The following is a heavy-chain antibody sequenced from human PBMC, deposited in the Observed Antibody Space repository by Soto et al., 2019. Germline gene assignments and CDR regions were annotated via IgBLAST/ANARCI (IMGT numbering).Heavy chain of an antibody. CDR1: GFTFSSYW. CDR2: IKQDGSEK. D-gene: IGHD6-13*01. CDR3: AEDISSSWYLRGNWFDP. J-gene: IGHJ5*02. Sequence: EVQLVESGGGLVQPGGSLRLSCAASGFTFSSYWMSWVRQAPGKGLEWVANIKQDGSEKYYVDPVKGRFTISRDNAKNSLYLQMNSRRAEDTAVYYCAEDISSSWYLRGNWFDPWGQGTLVTVSS. V-gene: IGHV3-7*01.